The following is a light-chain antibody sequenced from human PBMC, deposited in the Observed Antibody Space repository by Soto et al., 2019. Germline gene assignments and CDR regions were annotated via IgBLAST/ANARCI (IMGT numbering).Light chain of an antibody. CDR1: QTLHSY. Sequence: DIQMTQAPPSLSASVGDRFTITCRASQTLHSYLNWYQQKPGKXPRXXIFAVSTLQSGVPSRFSGSGSGTELTITISSLQPDDCETYYCQHYNSYSEAFGQGTKVDIK. CDR3: QHYNSYSEA. J-gene: IGKJ1*01. CDR2: AVS. V-gene: IGKV1-16*01.